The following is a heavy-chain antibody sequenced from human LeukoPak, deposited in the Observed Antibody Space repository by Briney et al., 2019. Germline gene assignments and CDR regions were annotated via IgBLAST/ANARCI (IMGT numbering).Heavy chain of an antibody. CDR2: IYYSGST. D-gene: IGHD3-22*01. CDR1: GVSISSYY. V-gene: IGHV4-59*01. CDR3: AREEGRDYYDSSGYYTS. Sequence: PSETLSLTCTVSGVSISSYYWSWIRQPPGKGLEWIGYIYYSGSTNYNPSLKSRVTISVDTSKNQFSLKLSSVTAADTAVYYCAREEGRDYYDSSGYYTSWGQGTLVTVSS. J-gene: IGHJ5*02.